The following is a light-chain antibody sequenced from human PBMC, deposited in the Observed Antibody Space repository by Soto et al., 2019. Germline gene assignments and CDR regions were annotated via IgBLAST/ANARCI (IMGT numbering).Light chain of an antibody. Sequence: QYALTQPASVSGSPGQSITISCTGTSSDIGGYKYVSWFQQHPGKAPKLIIFDVSDRPSGVSTRFSGSKSGNTASLTISGLQTEDEADYYCYSYTSSNTLVFGGGTKLTVL. J-gene: IGLJ3*02. CDR3: YSYTSSNTLV. CDR2: DVS. V-gene: IGLV2-14*03. CDR1: SSDIGGYKY.